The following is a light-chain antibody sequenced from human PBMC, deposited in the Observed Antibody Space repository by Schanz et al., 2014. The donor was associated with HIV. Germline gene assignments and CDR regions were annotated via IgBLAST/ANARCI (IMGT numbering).Light chain of an antibody. CDR3: AAWDDSLKGWV. CDR2: RNN. CDR1: TSTVGSNY. J-gene: IGLJ3*02. V-gene: IGLV1-47*01. Sequence: QSVLTQPPSASGTPGQRVTISCSGSTSTVGSNYVYWYLQLPGTAPKLLIYRNNQRPSGVPDRFSGSKSGTSASLAISGLQSEDEADYYCAAWDDSLKGWVFGGGTQLTVL.